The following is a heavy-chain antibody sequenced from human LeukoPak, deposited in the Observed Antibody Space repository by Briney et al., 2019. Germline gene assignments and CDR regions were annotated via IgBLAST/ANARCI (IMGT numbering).Heavy chain of an antibody. V-gene: IGHV3-48*03. CDR2: ISSSGSTI. D-gene: IGHD5-18*01. CDR3: AQIYTYGSSQFDY. CDR1: GFTFSSFD. J-gene: IGHJ4*02. Sequence: PGGSLRLSCAASGFTFSSFDMNWVRQAPGKGLEWVSYISSSGSTIYYADSVKGRFTISRDNAKNSLYLQMNSLRAEDTAVYYCAQIYTYGSSQFDYWGQGTLVTVSS.